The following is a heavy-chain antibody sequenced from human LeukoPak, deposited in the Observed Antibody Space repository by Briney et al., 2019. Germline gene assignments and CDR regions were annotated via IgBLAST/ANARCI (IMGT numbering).Heavy chain of an antibody. J-gene: IGHJ3*02. CDR1: GYTFTGYY. CDR3: ARGRGSSWFDAFDI. CDR2: INPNSGGT. V-gene: IGHV1-2*02. Sequence: ASVKVSCKASGYTFTGYYMHWVRQAPGHGLEWMGWINPNSGGTNYAQKFQGRVTMTRDTSTSTVYMELSSLRSGDTAVYYCARGRGSSWFDAFDIWGQGTMVTVSS. D-gene: IGHD6-13*01.